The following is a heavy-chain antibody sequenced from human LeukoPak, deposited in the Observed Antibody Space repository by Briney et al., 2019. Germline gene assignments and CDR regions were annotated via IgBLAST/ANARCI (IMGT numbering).Heavy chain of an antibody. V-gene: IGHV5-51*01. J-gene: IGHJ4*02. Sequence: GESLKISCKGSGYSFTSYWIGWVRQMPGKGLEWMGIIYPGDSDTRYSPSFQGQVTISADKSISTAYLQWSSLKALDTAMYYCARHITSLPKKAVAFFDYWGQGTLVTVSS. CDR2: IYPGDSDT. CDR3: ARHITSLPKKAVAFFDY. CDR1: GYSFTSYW. D-gene: IGHD6-19*01.